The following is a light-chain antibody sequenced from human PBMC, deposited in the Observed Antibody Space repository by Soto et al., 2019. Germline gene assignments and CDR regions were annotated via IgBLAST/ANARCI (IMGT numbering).Light chain of an antibody. CDR3: QQYYGAPYT. CDR2: WAS. J-gene: IGKJ2*01. V-gene: IGKV4-1*01. CDR1: QSVLSSSNNRNY. Sequence: DFVMTQSPDSLAVSLGERATINCKSSQSVLSSSNNRNYLAWYQQKPGQPPKLLFYWASTRESGVPDRFSGSGSGTDFTLTISSLQAEDVAVYYCQQYYGAPYTFGQGTKLEIK.